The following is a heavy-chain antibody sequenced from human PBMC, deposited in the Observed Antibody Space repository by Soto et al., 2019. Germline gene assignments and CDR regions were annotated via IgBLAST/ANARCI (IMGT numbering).Heavy chain of an antibody. CDR2: NYYSGTT. J-gene: IGHJ3*01. Sequence: QLQLQVSGPGLVKPSATLYLTCTVSGGSIRTTQHYWGWIRQPPGMVVEWIGRNYYSGTTYHNPSVKCRLTLFVDTSKNEFSLELNSVTAADTAVYYCARHLPGTLYVFDVGGEGTTVMVSS. CDR1: GGSIRTTQHY. V-gene: IGHV4-39*01. CDR3: ARHLPGTLYVFDV.